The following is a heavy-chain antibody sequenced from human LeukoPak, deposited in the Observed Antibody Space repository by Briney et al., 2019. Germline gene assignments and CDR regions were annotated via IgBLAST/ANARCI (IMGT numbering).Heavy chain of an antibody. V-gene: IGHV4-39*07. CDR1: GGSITTSSYH. Sequence: KASETLSLTCTVSGGSITTSSYHWGWIRQPPGKGLEYIGTIYYSGSTYYNPSLRSRVTMSLDTSKNQFSLKLRSATAADTAVYYCARSGPPAGRPYAFDIWGQGTMVTVSS. D-gene: IGHD2-2*01. CDR3: ARSGPPAGRPYAFDI. CDR2: IYYSGST. J-gene: IGHJ3*02.